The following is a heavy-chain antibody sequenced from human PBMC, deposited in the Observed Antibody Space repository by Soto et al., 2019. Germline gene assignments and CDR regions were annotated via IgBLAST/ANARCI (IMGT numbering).Heavy chain of an antibody. V-gene: IGHV3-73*01. Sequence: PGGSLRLSCAGSGFTFSCPAIHWVRQASGKGLEWVGRIRSKSNDYATSYATSVKGRFTISRDDSKSTAYLQMDRLETEDTAVYYCTVGVVVKAATDYWGQGTLVTVPQ. J-gene: IGHJ4*02. CDR3: TVGVVVKAATDY. D-gene: IGHD2-2*01. CDR2: IRSKSNDYAT. CDR1: GFTFSCPA.